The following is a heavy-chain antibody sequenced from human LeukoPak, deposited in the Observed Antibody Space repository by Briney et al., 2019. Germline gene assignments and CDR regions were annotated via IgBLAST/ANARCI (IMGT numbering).Heavy chain of an antibody. D-gene: IGHD3-9*01. CDR1: GFTFSNYA. J-gene: IGHJ4*02. CDR3: ASPYYDILTGYGLDYFDY. Sequence: GGSLRLSCAASGFTFSNYAMGWVRQAPGKGLEWVSAISGSGRSTYYADSVKGRFTISRDNSKNTLYLQMNSLRAEDTAVYYCASPYYDILTGYGLDYFDYWGQGTLVTVSS. V-gene: IGHV3-23*01. CDR2: ISGSGRST.